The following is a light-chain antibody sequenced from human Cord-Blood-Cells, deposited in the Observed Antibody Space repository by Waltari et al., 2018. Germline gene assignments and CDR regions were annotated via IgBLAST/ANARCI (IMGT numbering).Light chain of an antibody. CDR1: QSISSW. Sequence: DIKITQSPSTLSACVGDRVTITCRARQSISSWLACYQQNLGKVPKLLIYKACSLESEVPSRYSGSGSGSEYSLTISSLQPDDFSTSYSQPYNRYSYTLFHCTKL. J-gene: IGKJ2*01. CDR2: KAC. V-gene: IGKV1-5*03. CDR3: QPYNRYSYT.